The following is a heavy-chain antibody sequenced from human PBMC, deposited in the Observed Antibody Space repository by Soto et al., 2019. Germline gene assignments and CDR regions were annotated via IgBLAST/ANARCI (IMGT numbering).Heavy chain of an antibody. Sequence: QVKLVQSGAEVKKPGASVKVSCKVSGYTLTELSMHWVRQAPGKGLEWMGGFDPEDGETIYAQKFQGRVTMTEDTSTDPAYMERSSLRSEDTAVYYCALLTKQVGILSPDRDQDSWGQGTLVPVSS. J-gene: IGHJ4*02. CDR2: FDPEDGET. CDR1: GYTLTELS. D-gene: IGHD3-22*01. CDR3: ALLTKQVGILSPDRDQDS. V-gene: IGHV1-24*01.